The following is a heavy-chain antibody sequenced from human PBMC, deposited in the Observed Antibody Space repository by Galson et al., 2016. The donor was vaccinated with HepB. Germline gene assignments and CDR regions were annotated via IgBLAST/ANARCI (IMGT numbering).Heavy chain of an antibody. J-gene: IGHJ4*02. CDR1: AGSVNGYC. Sequence: ETLSLTCSVSAGSVNGYCWSWLRQPPGKGLQWIGYIFHTGKTAYSPTLKSRVTISVDKSKNQFSLQLRSVTAADTAVYYCARGLGSLIYWGPGTLVTVSP. V-gene: IGHV4-59*02. D-gene: IGHD5/OR15-5a*01. CDR3: ARGLGSLIY. CDR2: IFHTGKT.